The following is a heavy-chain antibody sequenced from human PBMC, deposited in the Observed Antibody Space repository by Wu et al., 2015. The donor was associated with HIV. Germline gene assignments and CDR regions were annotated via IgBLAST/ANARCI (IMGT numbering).Heavy chain of an antibody. V-gene: IGHV1-69*01. CDR3: ARRGYCSSTSCYTNDAFDI. J-gene: IGHJ3*02. D-gene: IGHD2-2*02. CDR1: GGTFSSYA. CDR2: IIPIFGTA. Sequence: QVQLVQSGAEVKKPGSSVKVSCKASGGTFSSYAISWVRQAPGQGLEWMGGIIPIFGTANYAQKFQGRVTITADESTSTAYMELSSLRSEDTAVYYCARRGYCSSTSCYTNDAFDIWAKGQWSPSLQ.